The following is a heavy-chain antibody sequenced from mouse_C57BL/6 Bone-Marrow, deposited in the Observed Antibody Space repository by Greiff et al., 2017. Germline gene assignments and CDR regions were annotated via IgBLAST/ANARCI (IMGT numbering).Heavy chain of an antibody. CDR2: INPSTGGT. CDR3: SSRPYVRGWFAY. J-gene: IGHJ3*01. D-gene: IGHD2-12*01. CDR1: GYSFTGYY. V-gene: IGHV1-42*01. Sequence: EVQLVESGPELVKPGASVKISCKASGYSFTGYYMNWVKQSPEKSLEWIGEINPSTGGTTYNQKFKAKATLTVDKSSSTAYMQLKSLTSEDSAVYYFSSRPYVRGWFAYWGQGTLVTVSA.